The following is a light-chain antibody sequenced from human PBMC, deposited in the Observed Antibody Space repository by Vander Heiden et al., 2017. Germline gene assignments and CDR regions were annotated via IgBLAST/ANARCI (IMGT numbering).Light chain of an antibody. V-gene: IGKV2-28*01. CDR3: MQALQTPLT. CDR2: LGS. J-gene: IGKJ4*01. Sequence: DIVMTQSPLSLPVNPGEPASISCRSSQSLLYSNGYDYLDWYLQKPGQPPQLLIYLGSNRASGVPDRFSGSGSGTDFTLKISRVEAEDVGVYYCMQALQTPLTFGGGTKVDIK. CDR1: QSLLYSNGYDY.